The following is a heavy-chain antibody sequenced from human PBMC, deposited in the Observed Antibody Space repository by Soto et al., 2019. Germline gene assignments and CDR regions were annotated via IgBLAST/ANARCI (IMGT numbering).Heavy chain of an antibody. CDR1: GLTFSDYY. CDR3: ARGVLRYFAWSSHFDY. CDR2: ISSSISTI. Sequence: GGPLRLACAASGLTFSDYYMRWIRQAPGKRLESISYISSSISTICYAHSVKGRFTISRDNAKNSLYLQMNSLRAEDTAVYYCARGVLRYFAWSSHFDYWGQGTLVTVSS. V-gene: IGHV3-11*01. J-gene: IGHJ4*02. D-gene: IGHD3-9*01.